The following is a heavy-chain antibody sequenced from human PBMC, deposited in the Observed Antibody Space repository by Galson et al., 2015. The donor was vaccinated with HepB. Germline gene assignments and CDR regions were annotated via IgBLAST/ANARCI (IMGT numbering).Heavy chain of an antibody. CDR2: ISWNSGSI. CDR1: GFTFDDYA. J-gene: IGHJ4*02. Sequence: SLRLSCAASGFTFDDYAMHWVRQAPGKGLEWVSGISWNSGSIGYADSVKGRFTISRDNAKNSLYLQMNSLRAEDTALYYCAKAGELRVAWAYLDYWGQATLVTVSS. V-gene: IGHV3-9*01. D-gene: IGHD1-7*01. CDR3: AKAGELRVAWAYLDY.